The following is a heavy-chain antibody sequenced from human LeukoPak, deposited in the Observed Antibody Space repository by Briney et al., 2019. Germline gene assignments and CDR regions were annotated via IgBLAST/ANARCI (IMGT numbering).Heavy chain of an antibody. Sequence: ASVKVSCKASGYTFTSYGISWVRQAPGQGLEWMGWISAYNGNINYAQKLQGRVTMTTDTSTSTAYMELRSLRSDDTAVYYCARSSSGYYAGWFDPWGQGTLVTVSS. CDR3: ARSSSGYYAGWFDP. CDR1: GYTFTSYG. V-gene: IGHV1-18*01. CDR2: ISAYNGNI. J-gene: IGHJ5*02. D-gene: IGHD3-22*01.